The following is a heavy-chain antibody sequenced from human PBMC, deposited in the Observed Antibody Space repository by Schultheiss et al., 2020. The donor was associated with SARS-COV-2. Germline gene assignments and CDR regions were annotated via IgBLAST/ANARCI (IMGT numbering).Heavy chain of an antibody. D-gene: IGHD3-22*01. V-gene: IGHV3-21*04. CDR2: ISSSSSYI. J-gene: IGHJ4*02. CDR3: TRLGSGYSDY. CDR1: GFTFSSYS. Sequence: GGSLRLSCAASGFTFSSYSMNWVRQAPGKGLEWVSSISSSSSYIYYADSVKGRFTISRDNSKNTLYLQMNSLKTEDTAVYYCTRLGSGYSDYWGQGTLVTVSS.